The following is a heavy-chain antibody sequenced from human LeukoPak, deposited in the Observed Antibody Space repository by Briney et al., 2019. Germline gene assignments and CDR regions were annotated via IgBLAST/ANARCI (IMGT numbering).Heavy chain of an antibody. CDR1: GFTFDDYA. CDR2: ISWNSGSI. Sequence: PGGSLRLSCAASGFTFDDYAMHWVRQAPGKGLEWVSGISWNSGSIGYADSVKGRFTISRDNAKNSLYLQMNSLRAEDAALYYCARGYRIVDLFCALLWGQGTTVTVSS. J-gene: IGHJ3*01. D-gene: IGHD1-26*01. CDR3: ARGYRIVDLFCALL. V-gene: IGHV3-9*01.